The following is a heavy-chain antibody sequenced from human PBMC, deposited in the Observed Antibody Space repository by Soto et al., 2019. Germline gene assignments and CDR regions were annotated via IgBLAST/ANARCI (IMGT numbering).Heavy chain of an antibody. CDR3: ASGGGVYGSGSLTNWFDP. CDR1: GGSISSYY. Sequence: PSETLSLTCTDSGGSISSYYWSWIRQPPGKGLEWIGYIYYNGSTNYNPSLKSRVTISVDTSKNQFSLKLSSVTAADTAVYYCASGGGVYGSGSLTNWFDPWGQGTLVTVSS. J-gene: IGHJ5*02. V-gene: IGHV4-59*08. CDR2: IYYNGST. D-gene: IGHD3-10*01.